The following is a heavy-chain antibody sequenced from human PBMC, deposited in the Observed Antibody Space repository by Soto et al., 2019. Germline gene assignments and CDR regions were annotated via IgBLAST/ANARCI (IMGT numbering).Heavy chain of an antibody. D-gene: IGHD2-2*01. V-gene: IGHV1-18*01. Sequence: QSHLVQSGGEVRKPGASVKVSCKASGYSFDSYGITWVRQAPGQGLEWMGWISANNGKADFAQKFQGRLTVTIDTSTSSSDMELRSLRPNDTAVYYCASGPGTSWHYYFDYWGQGTQVTVLS. J-gene: IGHJ4*02. CDR3: ASGPGTSWHYYFDY. CDR1: GYSFDSYG. CDR2: ISANNGKA.